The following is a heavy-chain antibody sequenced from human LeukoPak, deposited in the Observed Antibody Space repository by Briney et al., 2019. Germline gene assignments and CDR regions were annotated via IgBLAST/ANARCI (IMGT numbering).Heavy chain of an antibody. D-gene: IGHD4-11*01. Sequence: GGSLRHSCAASGFTFSSYGIHWLRQAPAKRLQRVAVISYDGSNKYYADSVKGRFTISRDNSKNTLYLQMNSLRAEDTAVYYCAKAPSGYSKNYYFDYWGQGTLVTVSS. CDR1: GFTFSSYG. J-gene: IGHJ4*02. CDR3: AKAPSGYSKNYYFDY. CDR2: ISYDGSNK. V-gene: IGHV3-30*18.